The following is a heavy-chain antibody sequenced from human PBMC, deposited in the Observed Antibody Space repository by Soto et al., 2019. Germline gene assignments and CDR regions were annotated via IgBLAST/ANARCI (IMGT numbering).Heavy chain of an antibody. V-gene: IGHV2-5*02. CDR3: ARLTRGVYDSGRLWEKFDS. J-gene: IGHJ4*02. Sequence: QITVKESGLTLVKPTETLTLTCTFSGFSLSSIGMGVGWIRQPPGKALEWLALIYWDDDKRYSPSLSSRLTITKDPSKNEVDLTMPNMDPVDTATYYCARLTRGVYDSGRLWEKFDSWGQGTLVTVSS. CDR2: IYWDDDK. D-gene: IGHD5-12*01. CDR1: GFSLSSIGMG.